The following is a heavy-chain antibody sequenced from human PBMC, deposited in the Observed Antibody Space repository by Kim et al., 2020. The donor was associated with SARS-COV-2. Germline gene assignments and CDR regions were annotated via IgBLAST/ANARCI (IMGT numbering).Heavy chain of an antibody. CDR1: GYTFTSYG. J-gene: IGHJ4*02. Sequence: ASVKVSCKASGYTFTSYGISWVRQAPGQGLEWMGWISAYNGNTNYAQKLQGRVTMTTDTSTSTAYMELRSLRSDDTAVYYCARDLYSGYDNDYFDYWGQGTLVTVSS. D-gene: IGHD5-12*01. CDR2: ISAYNGNT. V-gene: IGHV1-18*01. CDR3: ARDLYSGYDNDYFDY.